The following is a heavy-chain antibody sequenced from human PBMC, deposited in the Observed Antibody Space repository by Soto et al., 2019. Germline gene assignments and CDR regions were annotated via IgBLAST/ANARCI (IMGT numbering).Heavy chain of an antibody. CDR3: ARDIAYGGNSWAAFDI. J-gene: IGHJ3*02. V-gene: IGHV3-33*01. CDR1: GFTFSSYG. CDR2: IWYDGSNK. Sequence: GSLRLSCAASGFTFSSYGMHWVRQAPGKGLEWVAVIWYDGSNKYYADSAKGRFTISRDNSKNTLYLQMNSLRAEDTAVYYCARDIAYGGNSWAAFDIWDQGTMVTVSS. D-gene: IGHD4-17*01.